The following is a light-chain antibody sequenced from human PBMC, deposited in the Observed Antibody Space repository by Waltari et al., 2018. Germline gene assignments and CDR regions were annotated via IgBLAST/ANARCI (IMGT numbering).Light chain of an antibody. V-gene: IGKV3-20*01. CDR3: QHYLRLPVT. Sequence: EIVLTQSPGTLSLSPGESATLSCKASQSVNRALAWYQQKPGQAPRPLIYGIFDRAAGTPDRFSGSGSGTDFSLTISRLEPEEFAVYYCQHYLRLPVTFGQGTRVEVK. CDR2: GIF. J-gene: IGKJ1*01. CDR1: QSVNRA.